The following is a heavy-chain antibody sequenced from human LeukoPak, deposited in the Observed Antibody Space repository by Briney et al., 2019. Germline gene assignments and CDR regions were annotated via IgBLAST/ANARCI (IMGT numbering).Heavy chain of an antibody. J-gene: IGHJ5*02. CDR2: IRYDGSNK. V-gene: IGHV3-30*02. CDR3: ARDQTSFDP. Sequence: GGSLRLSXAASRFTFSSYGMHWVRQAPGKGMEWVAFIRYDGSNKYYADSVKGRFTISRDNSKNTLYLQMNSLRAEDTAVYYCARDQTSFDPWGQGTLVTVSS. CDR1: RFTFSSYG. D-gene: IGHD2-2*01.